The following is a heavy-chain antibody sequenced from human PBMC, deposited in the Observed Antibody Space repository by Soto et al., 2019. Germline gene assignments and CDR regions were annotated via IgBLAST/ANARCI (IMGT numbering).Heavy chain of an antibody. D-gene: IGHD6-19*01. V-gene: IGHV3-30*03. CDR3: VAGWQWFDY. CDR2: ISYDGSNK. J-gene: IGHJ4*02. CDR1: GFTFSSYG. Sequence: QVQVVESGGGVVQPGSSQRLSCAASGFTFSSYGMHWVRQAPGKGLEWVAVISYDGSNKYYTDSVKGRFTISRDNSKNTVYLQMNSLRVEDTAVYYCVAGWQWFDYWGQGTLVTVSS.